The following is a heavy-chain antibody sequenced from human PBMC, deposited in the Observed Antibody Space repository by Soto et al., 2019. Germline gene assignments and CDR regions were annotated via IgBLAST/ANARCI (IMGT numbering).Heavy chain of an antibody. Sequence: QVQLQQWGAGLLKPSETLSLTFAVYGGSFSAYSWTWFRQPPGKGLEWLGEINHSGSTNYNPSLKSPVTLSVDKSKNQFSLNLRAVTAADTAVYYCVRGQGVAVIEYEENWFDPWGQGTPVTVFS. V-gene: IGHV4-34*01. D-gene: IGHD6-19*01. CDR1: GGSFSAYS. CDR2: INHSGST. J-gene: IGHJ5*02. CDR3: VRGQGVAVIEYEENWFDP.